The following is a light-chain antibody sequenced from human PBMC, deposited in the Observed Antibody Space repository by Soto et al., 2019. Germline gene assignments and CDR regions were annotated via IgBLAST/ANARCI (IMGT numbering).Light chain of an antibody. CDR3: LQDNNYPLT. CDR1: QGIGND. Sequence: AIQLTQSPSSLSASVGDTVTITCRASQGIGNDLGWYQQKSGKAPKLLIYAASNLQNAVPSRFSGSGSGTDFTLTISGLQPEDVATYYCLQDNNYPLTFGGGTKVDIK. CDR2: AAS. V-gene: IGKV1-6*01. J-gene: IGKJ4*01.